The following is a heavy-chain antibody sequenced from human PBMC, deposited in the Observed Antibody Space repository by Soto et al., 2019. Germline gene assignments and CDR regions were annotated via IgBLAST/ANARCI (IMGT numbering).Heavy chain of an antibody. V-gene: IGHV4-31*03. D-gene: IGHD4-17*01. CDR2: IYYSGSA. CDR3: ARALTTVTLFDP. Sequence: QVQLQESGPGLVKPSQTLSLTCTVSGGSISSGGYYWSWIRQHPGKGLEWIGYIYYSGSAHYTPSLKTRVTISVDTSKNQFSLKLSSVTAADTAVYYCARALTTVTLFDPWGQGTLVTVSS. CDR1: GGSISSGGYY. J-gene: IGHJ5*02.